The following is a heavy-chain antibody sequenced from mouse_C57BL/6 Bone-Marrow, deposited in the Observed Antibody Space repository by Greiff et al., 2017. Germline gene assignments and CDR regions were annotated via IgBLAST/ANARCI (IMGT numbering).Heavy chain of an antibody. J-gene: IGHJ4*01. D-gene: IGHD2-4*01. Sequence: QVQLQQPGAELVKPGASVKLSCKASGYTFTSYWMQWVKQRPGQGLEWIGEIDPSDSYTNYNQKFKGKATLTVDTSSSTAYMQLSSLTSEDSAVYYCARAYDYDSYAMDYWGKGTSVTVSS. CDR2: IDPSDSYT. CDR3: ARAYDYDSYAMDY. CDR1: GYTFTSYW. V-gene: IGHV1-50*01.